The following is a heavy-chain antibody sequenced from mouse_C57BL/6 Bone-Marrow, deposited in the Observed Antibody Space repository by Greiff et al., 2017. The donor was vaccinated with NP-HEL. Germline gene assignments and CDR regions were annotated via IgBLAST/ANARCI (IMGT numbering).Heavy chain of an antibody. Sequence: QVQLQQSGAELVKPGASVKMSCKASGYTFTSYWITWVKQRPGQGLEWIGDIYPGSGSTNYNEKFKSKATLTVDTSSSTAYMQLSSLTSEDSAVYYCARLDYGSSDWYFDVWGTGTTVTVSS. J-gene: IGHJ1*03. D-gene: IGHD1-1*01. CDR2: IYPGSGST. CDR1: GYTFTSYW. V-gene: IGHV1-55*01. CDR3: ARLDYGSSDWYFDV.